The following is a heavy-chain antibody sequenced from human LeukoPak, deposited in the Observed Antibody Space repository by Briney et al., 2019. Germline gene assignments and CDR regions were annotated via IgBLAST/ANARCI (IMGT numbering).Heavy chain of an antibody. CDR1: GFTFSSYS. V-gene: IGHV3-21*01. J-gene: IGHJ3*02. D-gene: IGHD3-22*01. CDR2: ISSSSSYI. Sequence: GGSLRLXCAASGFTFSSYSMNWDRQAPGKGLEWVSSISSSSSYIYYADSVKGRFTISRDNAKNSLYLQMNSLRAEDTAVYYCARLANYYDSSGDGFDIWGQGTMVTVSS. CDR3: ARLANYYDSSGDGFDI.